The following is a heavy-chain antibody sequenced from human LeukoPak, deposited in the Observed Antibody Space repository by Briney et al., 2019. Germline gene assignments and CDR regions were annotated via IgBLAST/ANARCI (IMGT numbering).Heavy chain of an antibody. CDR2: INPNSGGT. V-gene: IGHV1-2*06. D-gene: IGHD2-2*01. CDR3: ARVGSSTISAGNHFDY. J-gene: IGHJ4*02. Sequence: ASVKVSCKASGYTFTGYYMHWVRQAPGQGLEWMGRINPNSGGTNYAQKFQGRVTMTRGTSISTAYMELSRLRSDDTAVYYCARVGSSTISAGNHFDYWGQGTLVTVSS. CDR1: GYTFTGYY.